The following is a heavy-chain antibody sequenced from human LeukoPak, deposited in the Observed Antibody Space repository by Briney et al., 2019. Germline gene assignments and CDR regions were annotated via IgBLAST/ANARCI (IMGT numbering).Heavy chain of an antibody. CDR2: ISGSGGST. D-gene: IGHD4-17*01. Sequence: GGSLRLSCAASGFTFSSYAMSWVRQAPGKGLEWVSAISGSGGSTYYADSVKGRFIISRDNSKNTLYLRMNFLRAEDTAVYYCAKDAAVFYGDYDYWGQGTLVTVSS. V-gene: IGHV3-23*01. CDR1: GFTFSSYA. CDR3: AKDAAVFYGDYDY. J-gene: IGHJ4*02.